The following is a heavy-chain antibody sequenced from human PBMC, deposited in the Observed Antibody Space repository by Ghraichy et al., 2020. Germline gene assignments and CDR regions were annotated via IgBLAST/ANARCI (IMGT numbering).Heavy chain of an antibody. CDR3: ARLGVYYGADY. V-gene: IGHV4-4*09. CDR1: GGSISSYY. D-gene: IGHD4-17*01. CDR2: IYTSGST. J-gene: IGHJ4*02. Sequence: SETLSHTCTVSGGSISSYYWSWIRQPPGKGLEWIGYIYTSGSTNYNPSLKSRVTISVDTSKNQFSLKLSSVTAADTAVYYCARLGVYYGADYWGQGTLVTVSS.